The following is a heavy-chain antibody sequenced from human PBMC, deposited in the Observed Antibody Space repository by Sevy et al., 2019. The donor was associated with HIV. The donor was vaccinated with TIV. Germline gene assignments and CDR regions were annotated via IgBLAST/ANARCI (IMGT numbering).Heavy chain of an antibody. D-gene: IGHD1-26*01. CDR2: INPNSGGT. Sequence: ASVKVSCKASGYTFTGYYMHWVRQAPGQGLEWMGRINPNSGGTNYAQKFQGRVTMTRDTSISTAYMELSRLRSDDTAVYYRARDSSIGATHPDYWGQGTLVTVSS. V-gene: IGHV1-2*06. CDR3: ARDSSIGATHPDY. CDR1: GYTFTGYY. J-gene: IGHJ4*02.